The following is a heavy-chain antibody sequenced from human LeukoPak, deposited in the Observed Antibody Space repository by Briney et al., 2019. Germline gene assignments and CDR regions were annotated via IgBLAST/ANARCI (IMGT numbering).Heavy chain of an antibody. Sequence: SETLSLTCTVSGGSIRSRGHYWGRIRQPPGKGLEWIGTIYFSGSTYYNPSLESRVTISLDTSKNQFSLKLSSVTAADTAVYYCARAPSGGDYYYMDVWGKGTTVTVSS. J-gene: IGHJ6*03. V-gene: IGHV4-39*07. CDR2: IYFSGST. CDR1: GGSIRSRGHY. CDR3: ARAPSGGDYYYMDV. D-gene: IGHD3-10*01.